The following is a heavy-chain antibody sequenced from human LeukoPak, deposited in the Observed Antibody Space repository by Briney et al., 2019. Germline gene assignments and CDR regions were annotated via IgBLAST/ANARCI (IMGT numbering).Heavy chain of an antibody. CDR3: ARVDVYDSSGLSGAFDI. V-gene: IGHV1-8*01. J-gene: IGHJ3*02. D-gene: IGHD3-22*01. CDR1: GYTFTSYD. Sequence: ASVKVSCKASGYTFTSYDINWVRQATGQGLEWMGWMNPNSGNTGYAQKFQGRVTMTRNTSISTAYMELSSLRSEDTAVYYCARVDVYDSSGLSGAFDIWGQGTMVTVSS. CDR2: MNPNSGNT.